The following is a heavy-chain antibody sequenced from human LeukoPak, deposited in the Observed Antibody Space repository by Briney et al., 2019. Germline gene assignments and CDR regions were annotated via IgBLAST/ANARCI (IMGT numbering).Heavy chain of an antibody. CDR2: INENGRTT. J-gene: IGHJ4*02. D-gene: IGHD7-27*01. CDR3: ARDINWGQVDY. Sequence: GGSLRLSCAASGFTFSSYWMHWVRQAPGKGLVWVSRINENGRTTSYADSMEGRFTISRDNAKNIVYLQMNSLREDDTAIYYCARDINWGQVDYWGQGTLVTVSS. V-gene: IGHV3-74*01. CDR1: GFTFSSYW.